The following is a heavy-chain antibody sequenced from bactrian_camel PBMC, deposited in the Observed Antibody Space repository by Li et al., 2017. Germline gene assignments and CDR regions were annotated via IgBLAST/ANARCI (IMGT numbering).Heavy chain of an antibody. J-gene: IGHJ4*01. Sequence: VQLVESGGGSVQAGGSLRLSCAASGYTVSSTRMGWFRQAPGKEREGVAAIDVDGRTDYSEFVKDRFTISKDNAKNTVYLQMNSLKPADTAIYYCAAARGSCFGYDLGRKRRYHYWGQGTQVTVS. CDR3: AAARGSCFGYDLGRKRRYHY. V-gene: IGHV3S53*01. D-gene: IGHD5*01. CDR2: IDVDGRT. CDR1: GYTVSSTR.